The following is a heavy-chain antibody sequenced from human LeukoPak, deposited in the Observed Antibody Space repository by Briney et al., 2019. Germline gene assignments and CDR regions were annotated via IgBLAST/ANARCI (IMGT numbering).Heavy chain of an antibody. J-gene: IGHJ3*02. V-gene: IGHV1-24*01. CDR1: GYTLTELS. CDR2: FDPEDGET. Sequence: ASVKVSCKVSGYTLTELSMHWVRQAPGKGLEWMGGFDPEDGETIYAQKFQGRVTMTEDTSTDTAYMELSSLRSEDTAVYYCATVQASPGAFDIWGQGTMVTVSS. CDR3: ATVQASPGAFDI.